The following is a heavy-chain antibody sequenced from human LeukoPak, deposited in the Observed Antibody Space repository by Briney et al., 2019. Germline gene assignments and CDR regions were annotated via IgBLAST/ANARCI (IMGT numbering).Heavy chain of an antibody. CDR1: GFTFSSYS. V-gene: IGHV3-48*01. CDR2: ISSSSSTI. Sequence: PGGSLRLSCAASGFTFSSYSMNWVRQAPGKGLEWVSYISSSSSTIYYADSVKGRFTISRDNAKNSLYLQMSSLRAEDTAVYYCARGPQWFGELLNWFDPWGQGTLVTVSS. D-gene: IGHD3-10*01. CDR3: ARGPQWFGELLNWFDP. J-gene: IGHJ5*02.